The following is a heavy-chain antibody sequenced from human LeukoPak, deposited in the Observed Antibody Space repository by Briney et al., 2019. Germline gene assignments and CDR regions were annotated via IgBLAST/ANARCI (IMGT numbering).Heavy chain of an antibody. D-gene: IGHD6-19*01. J-gene: IGHJ4*02. V-gene: IGHV1-3*03. CDR2: INAGNGNT. Sequence: ASVKVSCKASGYTFTSYAMHWVRQAPGQRLEWMGWINAGNGNTKYSQEFQGRVTITRDTSASTAYMELSSLRSEDMAVYYCARERAPYSSGFFDYWGQGTLVTVSS. CDR3: ARERAPYSSGFFDY. CDR1: GYTFTSYA.